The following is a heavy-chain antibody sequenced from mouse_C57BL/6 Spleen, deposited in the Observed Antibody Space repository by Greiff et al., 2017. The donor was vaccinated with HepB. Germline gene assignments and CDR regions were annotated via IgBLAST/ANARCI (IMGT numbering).Heavy chain of an antibody. CDR3: TRLGDGYSLDY. J-gene: IGHJ2*01. CDR1: GYTFTDYE. CDR2: IDPETGGT. D-gene: IGHD2-3*01. Sequence: QVQLKQSGAELVRPGASVTLSCKASGYTFTDYEMHWVKQTPVHGLEWIGAIDPETGGTAYNQKFKGKAILTADKSSSTAYMELRSLTSEDSAVYYCTRLGDGYSLDYWGQGTTLTVSS. V-gene: IGHV1-15*01.